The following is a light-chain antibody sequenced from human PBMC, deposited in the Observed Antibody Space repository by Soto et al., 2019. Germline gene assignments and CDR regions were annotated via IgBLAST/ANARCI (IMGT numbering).Light chain of an antibody. CDR1: QSVSSSY. CDR3: QQYGSSSWT. CDR2: GAS. J-gene: IGKJ1*01. V-gene: IGKV3-20*01. Sequence: EIVLTQSPGTLSLSPGEIATLYFSASQSVSSSYLAWYQQRPGQAPRLLIYGASSRATGIPDRFSGSGSGTDSTLTISRLEAEDFAVYYCQQYGSSSWTFGQGTKVDI.